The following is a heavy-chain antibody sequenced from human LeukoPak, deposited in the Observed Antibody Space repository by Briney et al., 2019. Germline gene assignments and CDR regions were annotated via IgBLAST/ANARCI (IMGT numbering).Heavy chain of an antibody. V-gene: IGHV1-2*02. J-gene: IGHJ5*02. Sequence: ASVKVSCKASGYTFTGYYMHWVRQAPGQGLEWMGWINPNSGGTNYSKKFQGRVTMTRDTSISTAYMELSRLRFDDTAVYYCARDLPAPEIVVVPAAMPGDWFDPWGQGTLVTVSS. D-gene: IGHD2-2*01. CDR2: INPNSGGT. CDR1: GYTFTGYY. CDR3: ARDLPAPEIVVVPAAMPGDWFDP.